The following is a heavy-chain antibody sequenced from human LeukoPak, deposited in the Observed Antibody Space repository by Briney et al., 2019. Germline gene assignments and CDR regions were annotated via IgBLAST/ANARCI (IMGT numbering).Heavy chain of an antibody. J-gene: IGHJ4*02. CDR1: GFPVSSNY. CDR3: ARELPFDY. Sequence: GGSLRLSCAASGFPVSSNYMSWVRQPPGKGLEWVSVIYPDGTTYYADSVKGRFTISRDNSKNTLYLQMNSLRAEDTAVYYCARELPFDYWGQGTLVTVSS. V-gene: IGHV3-53*01. D-gene: IGHD2-15*01. CDR2: IYPDGTT.